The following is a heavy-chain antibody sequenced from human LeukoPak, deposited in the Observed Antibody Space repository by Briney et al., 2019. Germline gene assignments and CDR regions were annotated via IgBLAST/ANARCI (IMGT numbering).Heavy chain of an antibody. D-gene: IGHD3-3*02. Sequence: GGSLRLSCAASGFTFNVYAMYWVRHATGRGLEWVSSIGTPDSTHYANSVKGRFTTSRDDSKNTVFLQMNSLRAEDSATYYCAKDRENGNGIWDAFDVWGQGTVVTVSS. CDR1: GFTFNVYA. V-gene: IGHV3-23*01. CDR2: IGTPDST. J-gene: IGHJ3*01. CDR3: AKDRENGNGIWDAFDV.